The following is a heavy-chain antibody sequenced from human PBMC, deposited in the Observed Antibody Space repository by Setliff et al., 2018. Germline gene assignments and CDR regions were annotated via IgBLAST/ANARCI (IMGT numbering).Heavy chain of an antibody. V-gene: IGHV4-39*01. Sequence: SETLSLTCTVSGGSISSYYWGWIRQPPGKGLEWIGRIHYRGTTYSNVSLASRLTLSRDVAKRQFALNLRSVTAVDTAVYYCAREGRWDYNYPIYWGQGILVTVSS. J-gene: IGHJ4*02. CDR3: AREGRWDYNYPIY. CDR1: GGSISSYY. D-gene: IGHD5-12*01. CDR2: IHYRGTT.